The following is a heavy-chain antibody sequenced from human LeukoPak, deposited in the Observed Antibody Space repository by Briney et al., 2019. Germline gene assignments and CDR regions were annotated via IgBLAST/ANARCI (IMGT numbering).Heavy chain of an antibody. V-gene: IGHV1-69*08. J-gene: IGHJ4*02. CDR2: VIPALDST. CDR3: AVCSGSYYNNYYDY. D-gene: IGHD3-10*02. Sequence: ASVKVSCKASGDTLSRFSVDWMRQDPGQGLEWMGRVIPALDSTHYVQSFQGRVTINADKSTSTAYMELSSLRSEDTAVYYCAVCSGSYYNNYYDYWGQGTLVTVSS. CDR1: GDTLSRFS.